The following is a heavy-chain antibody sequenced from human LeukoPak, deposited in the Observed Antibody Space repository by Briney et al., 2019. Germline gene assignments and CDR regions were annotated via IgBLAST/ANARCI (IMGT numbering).Heavy chain of an antibody. J-gene: IGHJ4*02. CDR1: GFIFSSYA. Sequence: GRSLRLSCAASGFIFSSYAMHWVRQAPGKGLEWVAVISYDGSNKYYADSVKGRFTISRDNSKNTLYLQMNSLRAEDTAVYYCAELLWFGDPFDYWGQGTLVTVSS. CDR3: AELLWFGDPFDY. D-gene: IGHD3-10*01. V-gene: IGHV3-30*04. CDR2: ISYDGSNK.